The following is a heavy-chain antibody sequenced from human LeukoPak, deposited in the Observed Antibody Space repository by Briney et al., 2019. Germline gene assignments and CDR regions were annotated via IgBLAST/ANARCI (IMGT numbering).Heavy chain of an antibody. V-gene: IGHV5-51*01. CDR3: ARLDTDWGSHHAHYFDY. D-gene: IGHD7-27*01. CDR1: GCSFTSYW. J-gene: IGHJ4*02. CDR2: IYPGDSDT. Sequence: GESLKISCKGSGCSFTSYWIGWVRQMPGKGLEWMGIIYPGDSDTRYSPSFQGQVTISADKSISTAYLQWSSLKASDTAMYYCARLDTDWGSHHAHYFDYWGQGTLVTVSS.